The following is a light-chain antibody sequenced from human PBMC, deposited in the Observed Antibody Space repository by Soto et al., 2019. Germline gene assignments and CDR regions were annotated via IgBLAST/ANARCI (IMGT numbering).Light chain of an antibody. Sequence: QSVLTQPRSVSESPGQSVTISCTGTSSDVGGYNFVSWYQQHPDKAPKLMIYDVSKRPSGVPDCFSGSKSGYTASLTISGLQAEDEADYYCCSYAGSYSYVFGTGTKVTVL. J-gene: IGLJ1*01. CDR3: CSYAGSYSYV. CDR2: DVS. CDR1: SSDVGGYNF. V-gene: IGLV2-11*01.